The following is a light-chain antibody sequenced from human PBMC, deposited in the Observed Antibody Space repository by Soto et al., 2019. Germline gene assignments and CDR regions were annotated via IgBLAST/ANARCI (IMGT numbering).Light chain of an antibody. CDR2: GAS. CDR1: QSVSSS. Sequence: EVVMTQSPATLSMSPGERATLSCRASQSVSSSLAWYQQKPGQAPRLLIYGASTRATGIPDRFSGSGSETEFTITISSPQDEDFAIYYCQQYNNWWTFGQGTKVEIK. V-gene: IGKV3-15*01. CDR3: QQYNNWWT. J-gene: IGKJ1*01.